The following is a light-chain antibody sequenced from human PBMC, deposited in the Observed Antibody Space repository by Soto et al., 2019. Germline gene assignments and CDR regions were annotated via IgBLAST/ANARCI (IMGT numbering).Light chain of an antibody. CDR1: QSVSAW. V-gene: IGKV1-5*01. J-gene: IGKJ1*01. CDR2: DAS. CDR3: QQYNNFPGT. Sequence: DIQMIQSPSTLSASVGDRITITCRASQSVSAWVAWYQQKPGKAPKVVIYDASSLESGVPSRFAGSRSGTEFTLTINSLQPDDSATYYCQQYNNFPGTFGQGTTVEIK.